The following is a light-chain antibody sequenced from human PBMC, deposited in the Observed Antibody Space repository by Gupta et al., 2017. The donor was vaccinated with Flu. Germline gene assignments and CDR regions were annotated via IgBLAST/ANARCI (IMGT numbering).Light chain of an antibody. Sequence: DIQMTQSPSSLAASVGDTVTIICRASQDISKFANWYHQKPGKAPQLLIYDASNLETGVPSRFSGSGSGTDFTFSISSLQPEDIGTYYCRQYDNVPRTFGQGTKVEIK. CDR3: RQYDNVPRT. J-gene: IGKJ2*02. V-gene: IGKV1-33*01. CDR2: DAS. CDR1: QDISKF.